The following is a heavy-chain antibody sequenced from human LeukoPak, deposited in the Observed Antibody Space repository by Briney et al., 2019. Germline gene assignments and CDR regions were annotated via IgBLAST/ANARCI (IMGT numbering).Heavy chain of an antibody. D-gene: IGHD1-26*01. CDR1: GFTFSSYS. CDR2: ISSSSSYI. V-gene: IGHV3-21*01. CDR3: ARDKIVGATHFDY. Sequence: GGSLRLSCAASGFTFSSYSMNWVRQAPGKGLEWVSSISSSSSYIYYADSVKGRFTISRDNAKNSLYLQMNSLRAEDTAVYYCARDKIVGATHFDYWGQGALVTVSS. J-gene: IGHJ4*02.